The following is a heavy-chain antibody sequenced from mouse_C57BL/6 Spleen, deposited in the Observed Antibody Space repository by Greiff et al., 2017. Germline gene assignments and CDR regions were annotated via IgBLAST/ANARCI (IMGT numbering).Heavy chain of an antibody. Sequence: EVMLVESGGGLVKPGGSLKLSCAASGFTFSSYAMSWVRQTPEKRLEWVATISAGGSYTYYPDNVKGRFTISRDNAKNNLYLQMSHLQSEDTAMYYCARSDGYDAMDYWGQGTSVTVSS. CDR3: ARSDGYDAMDY. CDR2: ISAGGSYT. J-gene: IGHJ4*01. CDR1: GFTFSSYA. V-gene: IGHV5-4*03. D-gene: IGHD2-3*01.